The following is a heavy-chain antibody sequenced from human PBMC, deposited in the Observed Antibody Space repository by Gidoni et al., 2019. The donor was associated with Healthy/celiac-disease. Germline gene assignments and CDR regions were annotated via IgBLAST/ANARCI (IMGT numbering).Heavy chain of an antibody. CDR1: GYTFTALS. CDR3: ATGACSGGSCYENGFDP. D-gene: IGHD2-15*01. V-gene: IGHV1-24*01. J-gene: IGHJ5*02. Sequence: QVQLVQSGAEVTKPGASVKVSCKVSGYTFTALSMHWVRQAPGKGLEWMGGFDPEDGETIYAQKFQGRVTMTEDTSTDTAYMELSSLRSEDTAVYYCATGACSGGSCYENGFDPWGQGTLVTVSS. CDR2: FDPEDGET.